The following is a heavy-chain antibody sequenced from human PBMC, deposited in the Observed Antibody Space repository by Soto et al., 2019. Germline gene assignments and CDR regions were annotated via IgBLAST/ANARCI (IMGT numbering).Heavy chain of an antibody. CDR2: ISSSRINYT. CDR3: ARDDRAGYFQH. J-gene: IGHJ1*01. Sequence: PGGSLRLSCAASGFTFSDYYMSWIRQAPGKGLEWVSYISSSRINYTDYADSVKGRFTISRDNAKNSLYLQMNSLRDEDTAVYYCARDDRAGYFQHWGQGTLVTVSS. CDR1: GFTFSDYY. V-gene: IGHV3-11*06.